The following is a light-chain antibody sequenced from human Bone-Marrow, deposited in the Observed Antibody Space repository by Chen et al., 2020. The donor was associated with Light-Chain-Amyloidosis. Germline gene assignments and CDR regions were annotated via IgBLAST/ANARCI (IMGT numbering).Light chain of an antibody. CDR2: RDT. Sequence: SYELTQPPSVPVPPGQTARITCSGDDLPTKYAYWYQQKPRQAPVLVIHRDTERPSGISERFSGSSSGTTATLTISGVQAEDEADYHCQSADSSGTYEVIFGGGTKLTVL. CDR3: QSADSSGTYEVI. J-gene: IGLJ2*01. CDR1: DLPTKY. V-gene: IGLV3-25*03.